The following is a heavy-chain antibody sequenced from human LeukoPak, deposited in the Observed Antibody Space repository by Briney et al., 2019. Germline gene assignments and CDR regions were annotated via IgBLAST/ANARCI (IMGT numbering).Heavy chain of an antibody. D-gene: IGHD3-10*01. CDR2: IIPIFGTA. Sequence: SVKVSCKASGGTFSSYAISWVRQAPGQGLEWMGGIIPIFGTANYAQKFQGRVTITADESTSTAYMELSSLGSEDTAVYYCASRGGNYYGSGSYPAAGAFDIWGQGTTVTVSS. V-gene: IGHV1-69*01. CDR3: ASRGGNYYGSGSYPAAGAFDI. CDR1: GGTFSSYA. J-gene: IGHJ3*02.